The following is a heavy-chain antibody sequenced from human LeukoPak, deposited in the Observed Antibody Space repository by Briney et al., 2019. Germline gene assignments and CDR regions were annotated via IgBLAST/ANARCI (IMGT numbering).Heavy chain of an antibody. J-gene: IGHJ3*02. CDR1: GFIFDDHG. Sequence: GGSLRLSCAASGFIFDDHGMHWVRQAPGKGLEWVSGISWSSGIIGYADSVKGRFTISRDNAKNSLYLQMNSLRAEDTAVYYCANNYGDYVIEGAFDIWGQGTMVTVSS. D-gene: IGHD4-17*01. CDR3: ANNYGDYVIEGAFDI. CDR2: ISWSSGII. V-gene: IGHV3-9*01.